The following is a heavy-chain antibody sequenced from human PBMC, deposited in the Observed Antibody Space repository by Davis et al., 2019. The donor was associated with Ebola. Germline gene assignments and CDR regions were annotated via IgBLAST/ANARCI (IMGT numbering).Heavy chain of an antibody. D-gene: IGHD5-18*01. J-gene: IGHJ5*02. V-gene: IGHV6-1*01. Sequence: HSQTLSLTCAISGDSVSNNSAGWNWIRQSPSRGLEWLGRTYYRSRWYNDYAVSVKSRLTINPDTSKNQVSLQLNSVTPEDTAVYYCARGHNGYTAGNWFDPWGQGTLVTVSS. CDR2: TYYRSRWYN. CDR1: GDSVSNNSAG. CDR3: ARGHNGYTAGNWFDP.